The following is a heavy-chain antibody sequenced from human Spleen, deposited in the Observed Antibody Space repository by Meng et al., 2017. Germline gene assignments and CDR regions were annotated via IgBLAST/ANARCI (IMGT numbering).Heavy chain of an antibody. CDR2: ISGSGGST. Sequence: GESLKISCAASGFTFSSYAMSWVRQAPGKGLEWVSAISGSGGSTYYADSVKGRFTSSRDNSKNTLYLQMNSLRAEETAVYYWSKEERYSSGWYDPWGQGTLVTVSS. D-gene: IGHD6-19*01. CDR3: SKEERYSSGWYDP. J-gene: IGHJ5*02. CDR1: GFTFSSYA. V-gene: IGHV3-23*01.